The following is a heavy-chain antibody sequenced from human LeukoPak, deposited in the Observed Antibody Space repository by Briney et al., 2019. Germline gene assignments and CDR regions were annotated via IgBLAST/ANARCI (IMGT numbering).Heavy chain of an antibody. CDR3: AKGTMTTEAFGI. J-gene: IGHJ3*02. Sequence: GGSLRLSCAASGFTFSGFAMSWVRRTPGKGLEWVSGISGSGGSTYYADSVKGRFTISRDNSKNTLYLQMNSLRAEDTAVYYCAKGTMTTEAFGIWGQGTMVTVSS. V-gene: IGHV3-23*01. CDR2: ISGSGGST. CDR1: GFTFSGFA. D-gene: IGHD4-11*01.